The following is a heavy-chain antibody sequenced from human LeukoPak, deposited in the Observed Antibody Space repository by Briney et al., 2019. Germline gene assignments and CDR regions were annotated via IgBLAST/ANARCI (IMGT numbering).Heavy chain of an antibody. CDR2: INQDGSEK. J-gene: IGHJ4*02. CDR1: GFTFSSYW. CDR3: ARWGAMGSGFIDY. V-gene: IGHV3-7*01. D-gene: IGHD6-19*01. Sequence: GGSLRLSYADPGFTFSSYWMSWVGQAPGKGLEWVANINQDGSEKYYVDSVKGRFTISRDNAKNSLYLQMNSLRAEDTAVYYFARWGAMGSGFIDYWGQGTLVTVSS.